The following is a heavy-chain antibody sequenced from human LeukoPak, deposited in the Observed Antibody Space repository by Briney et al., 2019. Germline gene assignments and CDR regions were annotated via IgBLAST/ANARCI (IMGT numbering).Heavy chain of an antibody. CDR2: ISYDGSDK. V-gene: IGHV3-30*03. Sequence: GRSLRLSCAASGFSFSYFDMHWVRQAPGKGLEWVAVISYDGSDKYYADSVKGRFTISRDNSKNTLHLQLNNLRAEDTAVYYCARVTALYGLYYYAMDVWGQGTTVTVSS. J-gene: IGHJ6*02. CDR3: ARVTALYGLYYYAMDV. D-gene: IGHD2/OR15-2a*01. CDR1: GFSFSYFD.